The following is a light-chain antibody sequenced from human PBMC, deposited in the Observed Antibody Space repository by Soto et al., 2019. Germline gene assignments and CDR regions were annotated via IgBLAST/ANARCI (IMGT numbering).Light chain of an antibody. CDR3: QQYNNWRT. Sequence: EIVMTQSPATLSVSPGERATLSCRASERISTNLAWYQQKPGQAPRLLIYGASTRATVIPARFSGSGSGTEFTLTISSLQSEDFAVYYCQQYNNWRTFGQGTKVDIK. V-gene: IGKV3-15*01. CDR1: ERISTN. CDR2: GAS. J-gene: IGKJ1*01.